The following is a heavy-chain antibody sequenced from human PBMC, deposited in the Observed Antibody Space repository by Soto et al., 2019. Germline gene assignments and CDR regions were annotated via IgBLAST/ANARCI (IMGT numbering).Heavy chain of an antibody. D-gene: IGHD3-3*01. CDR1: GYTFTSYD. CDR2: MNPNSGNT. V-gene: IGHV1-8*01. J-gene: IGHJ6*03. CDR3: ARGIPSIFGVVIAPYYYYMDV. Sequence: ASVKVSCKASGYTFTSYDINWVRQATGQGLEWMGWMNPNSGNTGYAQKFQGRVTMTRNTSISTAYMELSSLRSEDTAVYYCARGIPSIFGVVIAPYYYYMDVWSKGTTVTVS.